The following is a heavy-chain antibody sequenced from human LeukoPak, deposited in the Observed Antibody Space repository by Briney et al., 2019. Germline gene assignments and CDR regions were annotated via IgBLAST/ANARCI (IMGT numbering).Heavy chain of an antibody. Sequence: SQTLSLTCAISGDSVSTNSATWTWLRQSPSRGLEWLGRTYYRSKWSDDYAVSMKSRITINPDTSKNQFSLQLNSVTPEDTAVYYCARLVGASWFDSWGQGTLVTVSS. CDR2: TYYRSKWSD. J-gene: IGHJ5*01. CDR3: ARLVGASWFDS. V-gene: IGHV6-1*01. D-gene: IGHD1-26*01. CDR1: GDSVSTNSAT.